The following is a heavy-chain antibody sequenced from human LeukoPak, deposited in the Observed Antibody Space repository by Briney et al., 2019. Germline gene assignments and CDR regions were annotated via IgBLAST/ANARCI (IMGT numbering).Heavy chain of an antibody. J-gene: IGHJ4*02. CDR1: GFTFSSYG. CDR3: AKERDTAMVTIDY. CDR2: IRYDVSNK. Sequence: GGSLRLSCAASGFTFSSYGMHWVRRAPGKGLEWVAFIRYDVSNKYYADSVKGRFTISRDNSKNTLYLQMNSLRAEDTAVYYCAKERDTAMVTIDYWGQGTLVTVSS. D-gene: IGHD5-18*01. V-gene: IGHV3-30*02.